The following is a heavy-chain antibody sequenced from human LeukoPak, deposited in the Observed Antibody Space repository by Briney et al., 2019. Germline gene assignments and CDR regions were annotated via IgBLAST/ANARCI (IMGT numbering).Heavy chain of an antibody. D-gene: IGHD6-19*01. V-gene: IGHV4-31*03. Sequence: SETLSLTCTVSGGSINSVGYCWSWIRQHPGKGLEYIGYIYYSGSTYCNLSLKSRVTISIDTSKNQFSLELSSLTAADTAVYYCARLPADSSAWYVDYWGQGTLVTVSS. J-gene: IGHJ4*02. CDR2: IYYSGST. CDR3: ARLPADSSAWYVDY. CDR1: GGSINSVGYC.